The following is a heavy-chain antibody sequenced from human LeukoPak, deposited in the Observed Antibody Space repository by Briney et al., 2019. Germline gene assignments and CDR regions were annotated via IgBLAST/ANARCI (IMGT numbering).Heavy chain of an antibody. V-gene: IGHV3-73*01. CDR1: GFTFSGSA. Sequence: GGSLRLSCAASGFTFSGSALHWVRQASGKGLEWVGRIRSTANGYATAYAASVKGRFTISRDDSKNTAYLQMNSLKTEDTAVYYCTRAKYYYDIPDYWGQGTLVTVSS. CDR3: TRAKYYYDIPDY. CDR2: IRSTANGYAT. J-gene: IGHJ4*02. D-gene: IGHD3-22*01.